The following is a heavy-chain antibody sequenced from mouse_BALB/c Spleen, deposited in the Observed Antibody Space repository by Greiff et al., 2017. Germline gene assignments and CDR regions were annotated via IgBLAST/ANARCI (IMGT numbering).Heavy chain of an antibody. CDR1: GYTFSSYW. D-gene: IGHD1-1*01. Sequence: QVQLQQSGAELMKPGASVKISCKATGYTFSSYWIEWVKQRPGHGLEWIGEILPGSGSTNYNEKFKGKATFTADTSSNTAYMQLSSLTSEDSAVYYCARGGSYYGSPPFAYWGQGTLVTVSA. J-gene: IGHJ3*01. CDR3: ARGGSYYGSPPFAY. CDR2: ILPGSGST. V-gene: IGHV1-9*01.